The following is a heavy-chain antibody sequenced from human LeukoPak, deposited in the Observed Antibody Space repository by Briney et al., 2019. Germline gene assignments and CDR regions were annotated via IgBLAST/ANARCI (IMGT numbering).Heavy chain of an antibody. Sequence: SETLSLTCAVYGGSFSGYYWSWIRQPPGKGLEWIGEINHSGSTNYNPSLKSLVTLSVDTSKNQSSLKLSSVTAADTAVYYCARSRVTGGFDYWGQGTLVTVSS. J-gene: IGHJ4*02. D-gene: IGHD7-27*01. V-gene: IGHV4-34*01. CDR1: GGSFSGYY. CDR2: INHSGST. CDR3: ARSRVTGGFDY.